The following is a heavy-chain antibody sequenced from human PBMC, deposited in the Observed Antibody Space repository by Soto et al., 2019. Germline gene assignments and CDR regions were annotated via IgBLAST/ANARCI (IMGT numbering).Heavy chain of an antibody. CDR2: IWYDGSNK. Sequence: GGSLRLSCAASGFTFSSYGMHWVRQAPGKGLEWVAVIWYDGSNKYYADSVKGRFTISRDNSKNTLYLQMNSLRAEDTAVYYCARRVGAMVIFDYWGQGTLVTVSS. CDR3: ARRVGAMVIFDY. J-gene: IGHJ4*02. V-gene: IGHV3-33*08. D-gene: IGHD1-26*01. CDR1: GFTFSSYG.